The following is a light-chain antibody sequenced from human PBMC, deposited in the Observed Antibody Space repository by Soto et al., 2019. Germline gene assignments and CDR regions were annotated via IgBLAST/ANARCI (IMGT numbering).Light chain of an antibody. J-gene: IGKJ4*01. CDR1: QTISSSY. CDR3: QHYDGSLT. Sequence: IVLTQSPHTLSLSPGERASLSCRTSQTISSSYFAWYQQKPGQSPRLLVYAASIRAPGIPDRFSGSGSGADFTLTISGLEPADFAVYYCQHYDGSLTFGGGTRVEIK. V-gene: IGKV3-20*01. CDR2: AAS.